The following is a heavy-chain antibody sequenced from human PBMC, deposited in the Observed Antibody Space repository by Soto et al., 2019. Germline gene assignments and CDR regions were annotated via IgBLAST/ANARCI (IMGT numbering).Heavy chain of an antibody. CDR2: IKQDGSEK. J-gene: IGHJ4*02. Sequence: EVQLVESGGGLVQPGGSLRLSCAASGFTFSSYWMSWVRQAPGKGLEWVANIKQDGSEKYYVDSVKGRFTISRDNAKNSLYLQMNSLRAEDTAVYYCARGLLIGYCSGGSCYSEADYWGQGTLVTVSS. D-gene: IGHD2-15*01. CDR1: GFTFSSYW. CDR3: ARGLLIGYCSGGSCYSEADY. V-gene: IGHV3-7*01.